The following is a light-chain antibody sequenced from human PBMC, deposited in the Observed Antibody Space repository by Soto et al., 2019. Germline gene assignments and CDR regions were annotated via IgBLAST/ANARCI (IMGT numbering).Light chain of an antibody. CDR2: KAS. CDR3: QHYNSYPEA. CDR1: QTISSW. J-gene: IGKJ1*01. Sequence: DIQMTQSPSTLSVSVGDRVTITCGASQTISSWLAWYQQKPGKAPKLLIYKASTLKSGSPSSLRGSGYGTELTITISSMKTDDFETYYCQHYNSYPEAFGHGTKVDIK. V-gene: IGKV1-5*03.